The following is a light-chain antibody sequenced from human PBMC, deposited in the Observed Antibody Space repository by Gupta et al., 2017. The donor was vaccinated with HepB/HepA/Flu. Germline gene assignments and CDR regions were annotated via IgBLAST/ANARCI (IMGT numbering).Light chain of an antibody. CDR2: GAD. CDR3: HQDDTWPQT. V-gene: IGKV3-15*01. J-gene: IGKJ1*01. CDR1: ESFRND. Sequence: EIVLTQPPATLSVFPGERATLSCRATESFRNDLAWYQQKPGQAPRLLIYGADSRATGVSARFSGSGSGTDFTLTISRLQSDDCAVYYCHQDDTWPQTFGQGTKVEIK.